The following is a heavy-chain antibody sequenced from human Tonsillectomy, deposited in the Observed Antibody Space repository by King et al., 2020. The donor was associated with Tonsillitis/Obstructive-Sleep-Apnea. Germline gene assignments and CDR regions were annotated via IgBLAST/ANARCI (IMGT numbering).Heavy chain of an antibody. V-gene: IGHV7-4-1*02. D-gene: IGHD2-2*01. J-gene: IGHJ5*02. CDR2: INTNTGNP. CDR1: GYTFTSYA. Sequence: VQLVESGSELKKPGASVKVSCKASGYTFTSYAMNWVRQAPGQGLEWMGWINTNTGNPTYAQGFTGRFVFSLDTSVSSAYLQISSLKAEDTAVYYCARVPYFSSTSCYATNWFDPWGQGTLVTVSS. CDR3: ARVPYFSSTSCYATNWFDP.